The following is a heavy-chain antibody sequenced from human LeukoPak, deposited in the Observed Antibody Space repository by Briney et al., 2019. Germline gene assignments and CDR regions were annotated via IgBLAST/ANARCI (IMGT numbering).Heavy chain of an antibody. Sequence: PGGSLRLSCAASGFTFSSYWMSWVRQAPGKGLEWVANIKQDGSEKYYVDSVKGRFTISRDNAKNSLYLQMNSLRAEDTAVYYCARQAPGAEANYGSGPFDPWGQGTLVTVSS. CDR2: IKQDGSEK. J-gene: IGHJ5*02. CDR1: GFTFSSYW. CDR3: ARQAPGAEANYGSGPFDP. V-gene: IGHV3-7*01. D-gene: IGHD3-10*01.